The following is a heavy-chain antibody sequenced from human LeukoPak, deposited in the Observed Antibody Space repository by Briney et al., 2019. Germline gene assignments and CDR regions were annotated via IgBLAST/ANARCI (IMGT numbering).Heavy chain of an antibody. CDR2: ISGSGGST. CDR1: GFTFSSYA. J-gene: IGHJ4*02. D-gene: IGHD2-2*01. Sequence: GGSLRLSCAASGFTFSSYAMSWVRQAPGKGLEWVSAISGSGGSTYYADSVKGRFTISRDNSKNTLYLQMNSLRAEDTAVYNCAKDICSSTSCYDLTFDYWGQGTLVTVSS. V-gene: IGHV3-23*01. CDR3: AKDICSSTSCYDLTFDY.